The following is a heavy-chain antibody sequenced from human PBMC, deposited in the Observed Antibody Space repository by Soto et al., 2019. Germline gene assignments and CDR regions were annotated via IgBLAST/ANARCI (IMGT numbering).Heavy chain of an antibody. CDR1: GFTFSSYS. CDR2: ISSSSSTI. V-gene: IGHV3-48*01. Sequence: GGSLRLSCAASGFTFSSYSMNWVRQAPGKGLEWVSYISSSSSTIYYADSVKGRFTISRDNAKNSLYLQMNSLRAEDTAVYYSARESGYSYGPFDYGGQGTLVTVSS. D-gene: IGHD5-18*01. CDR3: ARESGYSYGPFDY. J-gene: IGHJ4*02.